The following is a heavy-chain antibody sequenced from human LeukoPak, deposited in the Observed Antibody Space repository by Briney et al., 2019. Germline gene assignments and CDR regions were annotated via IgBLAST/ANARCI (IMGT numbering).Heavy chain of an antibody. J-gene: IGHJ4*02. CDR3: AKDIRIRDYYDSSGSLGY. CDR1: GFTFSSYA. V-gene: IGHV3-30-3*01. CDR2: ISYDGSNK. D-gene: IGHD3-22*01. Sequence: QPGRSLRLSCAASGFTFSSYAMHWVRQAPGKGLERVAVISYDGSNKYYADSVKGRFTISRDNAKNSLYLQMNSLRAEDTALYYCAKDIRIRDYYDSSGSLGYWGQGTLVTVSS.